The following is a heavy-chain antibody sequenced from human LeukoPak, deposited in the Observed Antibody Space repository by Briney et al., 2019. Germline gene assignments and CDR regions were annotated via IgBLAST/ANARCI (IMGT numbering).Heavy chain of an antibody. Sequence: ASVKVSCEASGYTFTSYYMHWVRQAPGQGLEWMGIINPSGGSTSYAQKFQGRVTMTRDMSTSTVYMELSSLRSEDTAVYYCARAYSRDWFDPWGQGTLVTVSS. V-gene: IGHV1-46*01. CDR3: ARAYSRDWFDP. CDR1: GYTFTSYY. J-gene: IGHJ5*02. D-gene: IGHD5-18*01. CDR2: INPSGGST.